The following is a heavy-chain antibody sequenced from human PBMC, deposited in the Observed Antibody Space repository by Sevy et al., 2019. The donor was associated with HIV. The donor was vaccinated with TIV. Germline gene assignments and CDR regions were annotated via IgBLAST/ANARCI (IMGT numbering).Heavy chain of an antibody. CDR2: IDPSDSYT. V-gene: IGHV5-10-1*01. J-gene: IGHJ6*02. CDR3: ARHWGGVEGNYYYYYGMDV. CDR1: GYSFTSYW. D-gene: IGHD3-16*01. Sequence: GESLKISCKGSGYSFTSYWISWVRQMPGKGLEWMGRIDPSDSYTNYSPSFQGHVTISADKSISTAYLQWSSLKASDTAMYYCARHWGGVEGNYYYYYGMDVWGQGTTVTVSS.